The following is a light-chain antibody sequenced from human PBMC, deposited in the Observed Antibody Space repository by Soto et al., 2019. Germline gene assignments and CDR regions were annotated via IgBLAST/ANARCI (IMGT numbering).Light chain of an antibody. Sequence: QSVLTQPPSLSGAPGQRVTFSCTGTSSNIGAGYDLHWYQQLPGKAPKLLIYGNNNRPSGIPDRFSGSRSGTSASLAITGLQAEDEAVYYCQSYDSSLSGSIFGGGTKLTVL. J-gene: IGLJ2*01. CDR2: GNN. V-gene: IGLV1-40*01. CDR1: SSNIGAGYD. CDR3: QSYDSSLSGSI.